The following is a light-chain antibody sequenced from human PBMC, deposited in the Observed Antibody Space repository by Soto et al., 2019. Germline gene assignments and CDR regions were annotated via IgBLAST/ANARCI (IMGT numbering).Light chain of an antibody. V-gene: IGKV1-5*03. CDR2: KAS. CDR3: QQYKSYSWT. Sequence: DIQMTQSPSTLSGSVGYRVTITCRASQTISSSLAWYQQKPGKAPKLLISKASILQSGVPSRLRGSGSGTEFTLTISSLQPDDFGPYYCQQYKSYSWTFGQGTKVDIK. J-gene: IGKJ1*01. CDR1: QTISSS.